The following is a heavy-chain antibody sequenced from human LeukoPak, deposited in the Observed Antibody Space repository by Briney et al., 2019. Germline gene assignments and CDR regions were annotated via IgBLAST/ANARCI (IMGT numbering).Heavy chain of an antibody. CDR2: IYYSGST. CDR3: ARDGGADSYYYYGMDV. V-gene: IGHV4-30-4*08. D-gene: IGHD2-21*01. CDR1: GGSISSGDYY. J-gene: IGHJ6*02. Sequence: PSETLSLTCTVSGGSISSGDYYWSWIRQPPGKGLEWIGCIYYSGSTYYNPSLKSRVTISVDTSKNQFSLKLSSVTAADTAVYYCARDGGADSYYYYGMDVWGQGTTVTVSS.